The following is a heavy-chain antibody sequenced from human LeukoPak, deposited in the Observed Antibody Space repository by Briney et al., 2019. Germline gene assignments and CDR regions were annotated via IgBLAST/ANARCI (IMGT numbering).Heavy chain of an antibody. V-gene: IGHV3-21*01. J-gene: IGHJ4*02. Sequence: PGGSLRLSCAASGFTFSSYSMNWVRQAPGKGLEWVSSISSSSSYIYYADSVKGRFTISRDNSKNTLYLQMNSLRAEDTAVYYCARVAFLEWQYLYYFDYWGQGTLVTVSS. D-gene: IGHD3-3*02. CDR3: ARVAFLEWQYLYYFDY. CDR2: ISSSSSYI. CDR1: GFTFSSYS.